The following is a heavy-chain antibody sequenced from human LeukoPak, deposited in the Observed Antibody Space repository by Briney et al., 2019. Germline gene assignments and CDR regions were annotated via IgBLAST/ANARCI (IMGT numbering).Heavy chain of an antibody. Sequence: GGSLRLSCAASGFTFSSYAIHWVRQAPGKGLEYVSAISSSGGSTYYADSVKGRFTISRDNSKNTVYLQMGSLRTEDMAVYYCSRGAYDGFDYWGQGTLVTVSS. CDR2: ISSSGGST. CDR3: SRGAYDGFDY. CDR1: GFTFSSYA. J-gene: IGHJ4*02. D-gene: IGHD5-12*01. V-gene: IGHV3-64*02.